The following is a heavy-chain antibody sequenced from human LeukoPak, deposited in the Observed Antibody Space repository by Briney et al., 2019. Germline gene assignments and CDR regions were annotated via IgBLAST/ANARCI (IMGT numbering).Heavy chain of an antibody. CDR1: DASFSGHY. V-gene: IGHV4-34*01. J-gene: IGHJ6*03. Sequence: AETLSLTRAVYDASFSGHYWSGIRQSPGEGMEWMGEINHSGSTSYNPSLKSRVTISVDTSKNQFSLKLSSVTAADTAVYYCARRPEVVVITYYYYYMAVWGKGTTVTVSS. D-gene: IGHD3-22*01. CDR3: ARRPEVVVITYYYYYMAV. CDR2: INHSGST.